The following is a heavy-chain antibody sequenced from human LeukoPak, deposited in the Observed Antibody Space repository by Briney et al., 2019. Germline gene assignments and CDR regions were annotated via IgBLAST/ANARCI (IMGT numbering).Heavy chain of an antibody. V-gene: IGHV3-30*04. J-gene: IGHJ3*02. Sequence: GGSLRHSCAVSGFIFSNYAMHWVRQAPGEGLEWVAVISYGGTYKYYTESVKGRFTISRDNSKNTLYLQMNSLRAEDTAVYYCAKDLWWFGEFPNVFDIWGQGTMVTVSS. CDR3: AKDLWWFGEFPNVFDI. CDR2: ISYGGTYK. CDR1: GFIFSNYA. D-gene: IGHD3-10*01.